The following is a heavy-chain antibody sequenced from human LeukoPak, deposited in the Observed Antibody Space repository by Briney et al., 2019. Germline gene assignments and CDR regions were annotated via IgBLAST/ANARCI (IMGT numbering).Heavy chain of an antibody. CDR2: ISSSGSTI. CDR1: GFTFSDYY. CDR3: ARDQSGIVATITFDY. V-gene: IGHV3-11*04. Sequence: GGSLRLSCAASGFTFSDYYMSWLRQAPGKGLEWVSYISSSGSTIYYADSVKGRFTISRDNAKNSLYLQMNSLRAEDTAVYYCARDQSGIVATITFDYWGQGILVTVSS. D-gene: IGHD5-12*01. J-gene: IGHJ4*02.